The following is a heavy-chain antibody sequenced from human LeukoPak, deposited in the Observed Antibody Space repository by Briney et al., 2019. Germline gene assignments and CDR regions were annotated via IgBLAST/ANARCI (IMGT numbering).Heavy chain of an antibody. D-gene: IGHD3-10*01. CDR2: INPNSGGT. J-gene: IGHJ3*02. V-gene: IGHV1-2*02. CDR3: ASPNYYGSGISDAFDI. Sequence: GASVKVSCKASGYTFTGYYMHWVRQAPGQGLEWMGWINPNSGGTNYAQKFQGRVTMTRDTSISTAYMELSRLRSDDTPVYYCASPNYYGSGISDAFDIWGQGTMVTVSS. CDR1: GYTFTGYY.